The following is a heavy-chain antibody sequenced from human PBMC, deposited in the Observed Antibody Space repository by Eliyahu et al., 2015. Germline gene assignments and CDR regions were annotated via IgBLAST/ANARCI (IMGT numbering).Heavy chain of an antibody. CDR3: AKDLVHVWGNPDGAFDI. D-gene: IGHD3-16*01. CDR1: FDDYA. CDR2: ISWNSGSI. V-gene: IGHV3-9*01. Sequence: FDDYAMHWVRXAPGXGXEWVSGISWNSGSIXYADSVKGRFTISXDNAKNSLYLQMNSLRAEDTALYYCAKDLVHVWGNPDGAFDIWGQGTMVTVSS. J-gene: IGHJ3*02.